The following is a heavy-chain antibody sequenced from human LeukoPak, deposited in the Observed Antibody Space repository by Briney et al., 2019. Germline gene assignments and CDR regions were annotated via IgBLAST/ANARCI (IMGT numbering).Heavy chain of an antibody. CDR2: ISSSGSTI. J-gene: IGHJ4*02. D-gene: IGHD3-9*01. CDR1: GFTFSSYE. CDR3: ARQAGYSLFFDY. V-gene: IGHV3-48*03. Sequence: GGSLRLSCAASGFTFSSYEMNWVRQAPGKGLEWVSYISSSGSTIYYADSVKGRFTISRDNAKNSLYLQMNTLRAEDTAVYYCARQAGYSLFFDYWGQGTLVTVSS.